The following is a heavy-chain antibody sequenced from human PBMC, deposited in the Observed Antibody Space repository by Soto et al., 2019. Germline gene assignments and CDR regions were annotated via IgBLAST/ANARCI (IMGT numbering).Heavy chain of an antibody. CDR3: ARQNTMVGVVG. CDR2: IYYSGST. D-gene: IGHD3-3*01. Sequence: QLQLQESGPGLVKPSETLSLTCTVSGGSIRSSSYYWGWIRQPPGKGLEWIGSIYYSGSTYYNPSLKSRVTISVDTSKNQFSLKLSSVTAADTAVYYCARQNTMVGVVGWGQGTLVTVSS. V-gene: IGHV4-39*01. J-gene: IGHJ4*02. CDR1: GGSIRSSSYY.